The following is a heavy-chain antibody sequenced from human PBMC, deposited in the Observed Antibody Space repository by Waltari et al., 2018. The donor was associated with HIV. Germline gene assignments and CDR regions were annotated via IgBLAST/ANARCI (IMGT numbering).Heavy chain of an antibody. J-gene: IGHJ5*02. D-gene: IGHD3-9*01. CDR2: IYYSGST. CDR1: GGSISSSSYY. Sequence: QLQLQESGPGLVKPSETLSLTCTVSGGSISSSSYYWGWIRQPPGKGLEWIGSIYYSGSTYYNPSLKSRVTISVDTSKNQFSLKLSSVTAADTAVYYCARTYYDILTGYCGVYPSWFDPWGQGTLVTVSS. CDR3: ARTYYDILTGYCGVYPSWFDP. V-gene: IGHV4-39*01.